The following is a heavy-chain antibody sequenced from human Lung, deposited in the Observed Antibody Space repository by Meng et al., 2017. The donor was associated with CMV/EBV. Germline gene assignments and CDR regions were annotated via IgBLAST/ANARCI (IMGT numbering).Heavy chain of an antibody. V-gene: IGHV3-30*02. CDR3: AKGGAVNANSPFDY. D-gene: IGHD2-8*01. J-gene: IGHJ4*02. Sequence: GESLKISCAASGFTFSSYAMYWVRQAPGKGLEWVATISVDGTITYHADSVKGRFTISRDNSKNTLYLEMNSLRAEDTAEYYCAKGGAVNANSPFDYWGQGTLVTVSS. CDR1: GFTFSSYA. CDR2: ISVDGTIT.